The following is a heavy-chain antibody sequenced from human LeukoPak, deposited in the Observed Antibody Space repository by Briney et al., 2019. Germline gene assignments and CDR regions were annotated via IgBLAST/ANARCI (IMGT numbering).Heavy chain of an antibody. Sequence: GGSLRLSCAASGFTVSSNYMSWVRQAPGKGLEWVSVLYSGGTTYYADSVKGRFTISRDNSKNTLYLQMNSLRAEDTAVYYCARPRGDGYNDAFDIWGQGTVVTVSS. D-gene: IGHD5-24*01. J-gene: IGHJ3*02. CDR3: ARPRGDGYNDAFDI. CDR1: GFTVSSNY. V-gene: IGHV3-53*01. CDR2: LYSGGTT.